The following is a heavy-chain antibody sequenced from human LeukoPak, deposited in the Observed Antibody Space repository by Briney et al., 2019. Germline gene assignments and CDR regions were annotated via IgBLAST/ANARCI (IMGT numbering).Heavy chain of an antibody. J-gene: IGHJ4*02. CDR1: EFTFTRYW. CDR2: IKQDGSEK. Sequence: GGSLRLSCAASEFTFTRYWMSWVRQAPGKGLEWVANIKQDGSEKYYVDSAKGRFTISRDNAKNSLYLQMNSLRAEDTAVYYCARDGDNYDSPFDYWGQGTLVTVSS. V-gene: IGHV3-7*01. CDR3: ARDGDNYDSPFDY. D-gene: IGHD3-22*01.